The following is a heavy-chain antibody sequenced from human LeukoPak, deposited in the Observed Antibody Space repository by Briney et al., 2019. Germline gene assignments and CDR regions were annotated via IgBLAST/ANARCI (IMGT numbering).Heavy chain of an antibody. V-gene: IGHV5-51*01. Sequence: GESLKISFKGSGYSFSSYWIGWVRQMPGKGLEWMGIIYPGDSDTRYSPSFQGQVTVSADKSISTAYLQWNSLKASGTAMYYCARRGHYYDSSGYLRPDAFDIWGQGTMVTVSS. D-gene: IGHD3-22*01. J-gene: IGHJ3*02. CDR1: GYSFSSYW. CDR3: ARRGHYYDSSGYLRPDAFDI. CDR2: IYPGDSDT.